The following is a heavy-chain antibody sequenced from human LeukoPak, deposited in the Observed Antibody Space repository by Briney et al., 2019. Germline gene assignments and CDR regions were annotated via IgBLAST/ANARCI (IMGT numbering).Heavy chain of an antibody. CDR3: ARERLVVGSAYFDF. Sequence: GSLRLSCAASGFSFSSYGMHWVRQAPGKGLEWVSAISGSGSNTYYADSLRGRFTISRDNSKNTVLLQMNSLRAEDTAEYYCARERLVVGSAYFDFWGQGTLVTVSP. J-gene: IGHJ4*02. CDR2: ISGSGSNT. V-gene: IGHV3-23*01. D-gene: IGHD1-26*01. CDR1: GFSFSSYG.